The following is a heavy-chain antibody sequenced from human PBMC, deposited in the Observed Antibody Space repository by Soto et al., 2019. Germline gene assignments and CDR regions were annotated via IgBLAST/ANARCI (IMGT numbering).Heavy chain of an antibody. CDR1: GGPFSGYY. CDR3: AGSGSYLTGHTFDI. V-gene: IGHV4-34*01. D-gene: IGHD1-26*01. CDR2: IKHSGST. J-gene: IGHJ3*02. Sequence: ETLSLTCAVHGGPFSGYYWSWIRQPPGKGLEWIGEIKHSGSTNYNPSLKSRVTISVDTSKNQFSLKLRFVTAADTAVYYCAGSGSYLTGHTFDIWGQGTMVTVSS.